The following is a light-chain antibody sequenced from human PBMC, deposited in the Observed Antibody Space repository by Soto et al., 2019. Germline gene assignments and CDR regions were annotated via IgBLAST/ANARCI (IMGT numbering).Light chain of an antibody. CDR1: QSVSSSY. Sequence: DIVLTQSPGTLSLSPGERATLSCRARQSVSSSYLAWYQQKPGQAPRLLIYGASTRATGIPDRFSGSGSGTDFTLTISRLEPEDFAVYYCQQYGNSRWTFGQGTKVEIK. V-gene: IGKV3-20*01. CDR3: QQYGNSRWT. J-gene: IGKJ1*01. CDR2: GAS.